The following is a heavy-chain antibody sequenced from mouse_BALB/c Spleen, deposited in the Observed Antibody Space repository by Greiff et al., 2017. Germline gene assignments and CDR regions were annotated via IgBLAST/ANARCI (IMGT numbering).Heavy chain of an antibody. CDR3: ARGGFTTVVARGAMDY. D-gene: IGHD1-1*01. CDR2: ISTYYGDA. J-gene: IGHJ4*01. V-gene: IGHV1S137*01. Sequence: QVQLQQSGAELVRPGVSVKISCKGSGYTFTDYAMHWVKQSHAKSLEWIGVISTYYGDASYNQKFKGKATMTVDKSSSTAYMELARLTSEDSAIYYCARGGFTTVVARGAMDYWGQGTSVTVSS. CDR1: GYTFTDYA.